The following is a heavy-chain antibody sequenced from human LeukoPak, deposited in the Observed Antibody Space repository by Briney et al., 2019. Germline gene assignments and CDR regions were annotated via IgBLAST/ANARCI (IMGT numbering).Heavy chain of an antibody. D-gene: IGHD6-19*01. CDR1: GLSISGNG. V-gene: IGHV3-33*01. J-gene: IGHJ4*02. Sequence: GGSLRLSCAVSGLSISGNGMHWVRQAPGKGLEWVALIWYDGTQKYYADSVKGRFTISRDNSKTTLYLEMNSLRAEDTAVYYCARDQGTLSITVPGFLDYWGQGTLVTVSS. CDR2: IWYDGTQK. CDR3: ARDQGTLSITVPGFLDY.